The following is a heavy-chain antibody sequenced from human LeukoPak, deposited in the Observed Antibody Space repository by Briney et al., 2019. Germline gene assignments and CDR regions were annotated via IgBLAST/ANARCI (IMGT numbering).Heavy chain of an antibody. CDR3: ARDEGATIFGI. Sequence: PSETLSLTCTVSGGSISSYYWSWIRQPPGKGLEWIGYIHYSGSTNYNPSLKSRVTISVHTSKNQFSLKLSSVTAADTAVYYCARDEGATIFGIWGQGTMVTVSS. CDR2: IHYSGST. J-gene: IGHJ3*02. CDR1: GGSISSYY. D-gene: IGHD1-26*01. V-gene: IGHV4-59*01.